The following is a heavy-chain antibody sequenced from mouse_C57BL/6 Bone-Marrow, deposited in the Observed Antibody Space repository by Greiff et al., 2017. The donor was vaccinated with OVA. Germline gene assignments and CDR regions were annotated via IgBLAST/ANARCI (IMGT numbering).Heavy chain of an antibody. Sequence: QVQLKQPGAELVMPGASVKLSCKASGYTFTSYWMHWVKQRPGQGLEWIGEIDPSDSYTNYNQKFKGKSTLTVDKSSSTAYMQLSSLTSEDSAVYYCARSGGSRFAYWGQGTLVTVSA. CDR1: GYTFTSYW. CDR3: ARSGGSRFAY. D-gene: IGHD1-1*02. CDR2: IDPSDSYT. J-gene: IGHJ3*01. V-gene: IGHV1-69*01.